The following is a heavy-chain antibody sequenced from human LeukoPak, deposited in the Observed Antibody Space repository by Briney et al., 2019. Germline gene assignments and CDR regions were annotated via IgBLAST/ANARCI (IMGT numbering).Heavy chain of an antibody. CDR1: GFTFSSYG. CDR2: ISYDGSNK. V-gene: IGHV3-30*18. J-gene: IGHJ4*02. D-gene: IGHD3-10*01. Sequence: PGGSLRLSCAASGFTFSSYGMHWVRQAPGKGLEWVAVISYDGSNKYYADSVKGRFTISRDNSKNTLYLQMNSLRAEDTAVYYCAKEFGRYGSGSPTPDYWGQGTLVTVSS. CDR3: AKEFGRYGSGSPTPDY.